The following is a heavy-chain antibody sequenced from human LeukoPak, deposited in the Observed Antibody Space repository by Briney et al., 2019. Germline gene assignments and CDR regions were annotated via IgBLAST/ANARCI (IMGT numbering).Heavy chain of an antibody. J-gene: IGHJ4*02. CDR3: ARGLVGCGGDCYSFDY. CDR2: INHSGST. D-gene: IGHD2-21*02. CDR1: GGSFSGYY. V-gene: IGHV4-34*01. Sequence: SETLSLTCAVYGGSFSGYYWSWIRQPPGKGLEWIGEINHSGSTNYNPSLKSRVTISVDTSKNQFSLKLSSVTAADTAVYYCARGLVGCGGDCYSFDYWGQGTLVTVSS.